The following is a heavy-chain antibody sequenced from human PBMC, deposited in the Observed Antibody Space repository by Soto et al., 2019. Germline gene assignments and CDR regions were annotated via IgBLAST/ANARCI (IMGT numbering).Heavy chain of an antibody. CDR1: GGSNSSYY. V-gene: IGHV4-59*01. Sequence: QVQLQESGPGLVKPSETLSLTCTVSGGSNSSYYWSWIRQPPGKGLEWIGYIYYSGSTNYNPSLKSRVTISVDTSKNQFSLKLSSVTAADTAVYYCARGYSGSYLGYWGQGTLVTVSS. J-gene: IGHJ4*02. CDR3: ARGYSGSYLGY. D-gene: IGHD1-26*01. CDR2: IYYSGST.